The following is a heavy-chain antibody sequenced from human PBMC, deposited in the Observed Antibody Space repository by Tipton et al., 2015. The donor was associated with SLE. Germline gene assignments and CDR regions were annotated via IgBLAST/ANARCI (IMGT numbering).Heavy chain of an antibody. J-gene: IGHJ4*02. V-gene: IGHV3-66*02. CDR3: ATGGSYSAFDY. D-gene: IGHD1-26*01. CDR2: IYSGGSI. CDR1: GFTVSSNY. Sequence: SLRLSCAASGFTVSSNYMSWVRQAPGKGLEWVSVIYSGGSIYYADSVKGRFAISRDNSKNTLYPQMNSLRAEDTAVYYCATGGSYSAFDYWGQGTLVTVSS.